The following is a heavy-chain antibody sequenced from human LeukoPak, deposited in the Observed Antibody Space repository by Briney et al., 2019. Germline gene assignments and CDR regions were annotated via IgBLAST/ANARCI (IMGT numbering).Heavy chain of an antibody. J-gene: IGHJ6*02. V-gene: IGHV3-23*01. CDR1: GFTFSSYG. Sequence: PGGSLRLSCAASGFTFSSYGMSWVRQAPGKGLEWVSAISGSGGSTYYADSVKGRFTISRDNSKNTLYLQMNSLRAEDTAVYYCAKDPPTTYYYGSGSRNAGRYYGMDVWGQGTTVTVSS. D-gene: IGHD3-10*01. CDR3: AKDPPTTYYYGSGSRNAGRYYGMDV. CDR2: ISGSGGST.